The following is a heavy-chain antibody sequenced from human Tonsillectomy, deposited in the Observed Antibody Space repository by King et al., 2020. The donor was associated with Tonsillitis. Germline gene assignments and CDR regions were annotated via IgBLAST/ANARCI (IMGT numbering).Heavy chain of an antibody. J-gene: IGHJ3*02. CDR3: ASRGTAYSYGLEENAFDI. CDR1: GGTFSSYA. D-gene: IGHD5-18*01. CDR2: IIPIFGTA. Sequence: QVQLVESGAEVKKPGSSVKVSCKASGGTFSSYAISWVRQAPGQGLEWMGGIIPIFGTANYAQKFQGRVTITADESTSTAYMELSSLRSEDTAVYYCASRGTAYSYGLEENAFDIWGQGTMVTVSS. V-gene: IGHV1-69*01.